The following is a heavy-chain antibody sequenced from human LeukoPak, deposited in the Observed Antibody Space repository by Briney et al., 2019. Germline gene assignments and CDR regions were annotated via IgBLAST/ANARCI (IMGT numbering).Heavy chain of an antibody. CDR2: VNQSGRT. Sequence: SETLSLTCAVDGGSFSGYFWSWIRQVPGKGLEWIGEVNQSGRTNYNPSLKSRVTISVDTSKNQISLKVTSMTAADSAVYYCSRLFVTGVDGRGWFHSWGQGTLVTVSS. V-gene: IGHV4-34*01. CDR1: GGSFSGYF. J-gene: IGHJ5*01. CDR3: SRLFVTGVDGRGWFHS. D-gene: IGHD1-14*01.